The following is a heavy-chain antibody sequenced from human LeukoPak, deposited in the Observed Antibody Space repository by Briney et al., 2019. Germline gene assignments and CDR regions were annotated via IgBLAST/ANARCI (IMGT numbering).Heavy chain of an antibody. CDR1: GFTFSSYW. CDR2: IKSDGST. CDR3: ARAPSEIGGYYPEYFRH. J-gene: IGHJ1*01. Sequence: GGSLRLSCAASGFTFSSYWMHWVRQAPGKGLVWVSRIKSDGSTNYAGSVKGRFTISRDNAKNTVSLQMNSLRAEDTGVYYCARAPSEIGGYYPEYFRHWGQGTLVTVPS. V-gene: IGHV3-74*01. D-gene: IGHD3-22*01.